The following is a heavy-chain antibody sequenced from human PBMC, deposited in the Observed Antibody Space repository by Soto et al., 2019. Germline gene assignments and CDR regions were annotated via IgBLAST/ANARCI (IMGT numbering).Heavy chain of an antibody. V-gene: IGHV3-21*01. J-gene: IGHJ5*02. CDR3: TRYQGGSYDSGFDT. Sequence: EVQVVESGGGLVKPGGSLRLSCNFTFSMYSMNWVRQSPGKGLEWVASISSGSAFLKYADTVKGRFSISRDNAKNSVALQMTSLRAEDTAMYYFTRYQGGSYDSGFDTWGRGTLVTVSS. CDR2: ISSGSAFL. D-gene: IGHD1-26*01. CDR1: TFSMYS.